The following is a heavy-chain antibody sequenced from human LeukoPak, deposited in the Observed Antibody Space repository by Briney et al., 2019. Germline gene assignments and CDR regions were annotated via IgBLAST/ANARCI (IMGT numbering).Heavy chain of an antibody. J-gene: IGHJ2*01. CDR2: INYSGYK. CDR3: ARVYYSSSYDYWYFDL. V-gene: IGHV4-39*07. D-gene: IGHD6-13*01. CDR1: GGSISSSTYY. Sequence: SETLSLTCAVSGGSISSSTYYWGWIRQPPGKGLEWIGSINYSGYKYDNPSLKSRVTISGDTSKNQFSLKLSSVTAADTAVYYCARVYYSSSYDYWYFDLWGRGTLVTVSS.